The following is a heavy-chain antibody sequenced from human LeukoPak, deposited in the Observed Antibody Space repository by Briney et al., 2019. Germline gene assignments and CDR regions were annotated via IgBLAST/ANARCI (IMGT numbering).Heavy chain of an antibody. Sequence: GGSLRLSCAASGFFFRSYEMNWVRQAPGKGLEWVSYISSSGTTIYYADSVKGRFTISRDNTNNALYLQMNSLRAEDTAVYCCVRLRDYGGNSDGFDIWGQGTMVTVSS. D-gene: IGHD4-23*01. J-gene: IGHJ3*02. CDR1: GFFFRSYE. V-gene: IGHV3-48*03. CDR3: VRLRDYGGNSDGFDI. CDR2: ISSSGTTI.